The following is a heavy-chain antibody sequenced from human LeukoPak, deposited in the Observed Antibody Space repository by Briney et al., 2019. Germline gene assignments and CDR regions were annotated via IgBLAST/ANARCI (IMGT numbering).Heavy chain of an antibody. CDR2: IFYTGST. CDR1: GDSINTGRYF. V-gene: IGHV4-39*01. J-gene: IGHJ4*02. Sequence: PSETLSLTCTVSGDSINTGRYFWGWIRQPPGKGLEWIGTIFYTGSTYYNPSLQSRVTISIDTSKNRFSLSLTSVSAADTAAYFCARRRSHDVWSAWGQGTLVSVSS. D-gene: IGHD3-3*01. CDR3: ARRRSHDVWSA.